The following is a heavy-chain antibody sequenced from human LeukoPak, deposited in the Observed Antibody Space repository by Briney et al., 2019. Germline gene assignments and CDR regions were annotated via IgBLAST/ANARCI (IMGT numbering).Heavy chain of an antibody. CDR2: MNPNSGNT. V-gene: IGHV1-8*01. Sequence: ASVKVSCKASGYTFTSYDINWVRQATGQGLEWMGWMNPNSGNTGYAQKFQGGVTMTRNTSISTAYMELSSLRSEDTAVYYCARGFYYDFWSGYLGYYYGMDVWGQGTTVTVSS. J-gene: IGHJ6*02. CDR3: ARGFYYDFWSGYLGYYYGMDV. CDR1: GYTFTSYD. D-gene: IGHD3-3*01.